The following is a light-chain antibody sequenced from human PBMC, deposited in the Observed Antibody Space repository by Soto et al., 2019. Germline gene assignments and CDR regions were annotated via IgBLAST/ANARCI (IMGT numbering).Light chain of an antibody. CDR1: SSKIGNNF. V-gene: IGLV1-51*01. CDR2: DNT. Sequence: QSVLTQPPSVSAAPGQKVTISYSRSSSKIGNNFVSLYQHLPGTAPKLLIYDNTNRPSGIPDRFSGSKSGTSVTLGITGLQTGDEADYYCGSGDDSLSAFVFGTGTKVTVL. J-gene: IGLJ1*01. CDR3: GSGDDSLSAFV.